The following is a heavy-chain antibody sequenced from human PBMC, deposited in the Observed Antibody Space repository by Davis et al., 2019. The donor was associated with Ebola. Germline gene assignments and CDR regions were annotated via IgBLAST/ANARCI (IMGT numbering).Heavy chain of an antibody. V-gene: IGHV3-72*01. Sequence: GESLKISCAASGFTFSDHYMDWVRQAPGQGMEWVARIRNKANSYTTEYAASVKGRFTISRDDSKNSHYLQMNSLETEDTAVYYCARGSVGTAFRALDTWGQGTMVTVSS. CDR3: ARGSVGTAFRALDT. D-gene: IGHD5-18*01. CDR2: IRNKANSYTT. J-gene: IGHJ3*02. CDR1: GFTFSDHY.